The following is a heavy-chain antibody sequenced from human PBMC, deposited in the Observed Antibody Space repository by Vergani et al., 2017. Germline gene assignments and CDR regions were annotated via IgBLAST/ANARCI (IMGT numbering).Heavy chain of an antibody. CDR1: GGSFTSYH. V-gene: IGHV4-34*01. Sequence: QVQLQQWGGGLLKPSETLSLTCVVNGGSFTSYHWTWIRQSPGEGLEWVGDIDHTGRPDYNPSLKSRLTMSVDKSRNQSSLTPNSATATDTAIYFCARVNTVTNGHLYYYYYMDVWGQGTAVTVS. D-gene: IGHD4-11*01. CDR3: ARVNTVTNGHLYYYYYMDV. J-gene: IGHJ6*03. CDR2: IDHTGRP.